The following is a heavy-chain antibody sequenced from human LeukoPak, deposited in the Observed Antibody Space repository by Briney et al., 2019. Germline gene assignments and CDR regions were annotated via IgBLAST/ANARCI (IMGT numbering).Heavy chain of an antibody. Sequence: GGSLRLSCAASGFIISDYYMSWVRQAPGKGLEWVAYIKPDGSEISYVDSVKGRFTISSDNVKNSLYLQMNNLRADDTAVFYCARGLISRCLFDLWGRGTLVTVSS. D-gene: IGHD2-15*01. CDR3: ARGLISRCLFDL. V-gene: IGHV3-7*01. J-gene: IGHJ2*01. CDR1: GFIISDYY. CDR2: IKPDGSEI.